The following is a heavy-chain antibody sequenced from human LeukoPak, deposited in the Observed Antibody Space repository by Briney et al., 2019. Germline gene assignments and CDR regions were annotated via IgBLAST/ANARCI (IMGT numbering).Heavy chain of an antibody. D-gene: IGHD6-19*01. J-gene: IGHJ4*02. V-gene: IGHV3-21*01. CDR1: GFTFSSYS. CDR2: ISSSSSYI. CDR3: ARHHLGPYSSGWYYFDY. Sequence: GGSLRLSCAASGFTFSSYSMNWVRQAPGKGLEWVSSISSSSSYIYYADSVKGRFTISRDNAKNSLYLQMNSLRAEDTAVYYCARHHLGPYSSGWYYFDYWGQGTLVTVSS.